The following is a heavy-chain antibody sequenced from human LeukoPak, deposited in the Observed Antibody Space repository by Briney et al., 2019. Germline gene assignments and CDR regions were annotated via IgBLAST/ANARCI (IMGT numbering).Heavy chain of an antibody. Sequence: GGSLRLSCAASGFTFSSYAMSWVRQAPGKGLEWVSAISGSGGSTYYADSAKGRFTISRDNSKNTLYLQMNSLRAEDTAVYYCAKGHLDTAMVFWVGDYFDYWGQGTLVTVSS. D-gene: IGHD5-18*01. CDR3: AKGHLDTAMVFWVGDYFDY. J-gene: IGHJ4*02. CDR1: GFTFSSYA. V-gene: IGHV3-23*01. CDR2: ISGSGGST.